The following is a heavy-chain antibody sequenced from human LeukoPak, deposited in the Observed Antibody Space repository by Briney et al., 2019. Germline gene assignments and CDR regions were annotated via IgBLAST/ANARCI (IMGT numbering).Heavy chain of an antibody. CDR3: ARDRGSAGGFDL. CDR2: VSYSGST. CDR1: GGSISGYY. D-gene: IGHD6-13*01. J-gene: IGHJ4*02. V-gene: IGHV4-59*01. Sequence: SETLSLTCTVSGGSISGYYWSWIRQPPGKGLEWIAFVSYSGSTNYNPSLKNRVTISRDTSKNQLSLKLSSVTAADTAVYYCARDRGSAGGFDLWGQGALVTVSS.